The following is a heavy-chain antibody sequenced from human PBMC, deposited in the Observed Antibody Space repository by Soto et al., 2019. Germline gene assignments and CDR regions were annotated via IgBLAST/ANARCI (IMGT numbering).Heavy chain of an antibody. J-gene: IGHJ5*02. CDR1: GFTFSSYS. Sequence: EVQLVESGGGLVKPGGSLRLSCAASGFTFSSYSMGWVRQAPGKGLEWVAYISSSGSYIYYADSVKGRFTVSRDNAKKSVLLQMNSLRAEDTAVYYCARGGYDRNSFDPWGQGTLVTVSS. D-gene: IGHD3-22*01. CDR3: ARGGYDRNSFDP. V-gene: IGHV3-21*01. CDR2: ISSSGSYI.